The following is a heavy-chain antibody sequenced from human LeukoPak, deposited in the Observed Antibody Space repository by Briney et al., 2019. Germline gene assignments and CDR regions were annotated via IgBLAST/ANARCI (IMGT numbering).Heavy chain of an antibody. CDR3: AKGGSGYYVFDY. Sequence: GGSLRLSCAASGFTFSGYGMHWVRQAPGKGLEWVAVISYDGINKFYADSVKGRFTISRDNSKNTLYLQMNSPRAEDTAVYYCAKGGSGYYVFDYWGQGTLVTVSS. J-gene: IGHJ4*02. V-gene: IGHV3-30*18. CDR2: ISYDGINK. D-gene: IGHD3-22*01. CDR1: GFTFSGYG.